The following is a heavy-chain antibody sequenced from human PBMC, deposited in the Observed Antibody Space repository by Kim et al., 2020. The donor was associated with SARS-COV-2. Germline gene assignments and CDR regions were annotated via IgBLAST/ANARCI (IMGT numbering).Heavy chain of an antibody. V-gene: IGHV4-30-4*01. J-gene: IGHJ5*02. D-gene: IGHD3-10*01. CDR3: ARGAITMVRGVIMRGLGFDP. CDR2: IYYSGST. Sequence: SETLSLTCTVSGGSISSGDYYWSWIRQPPGKGLEWIGYIYYSGSTYYNPSLKSRVTISVDTSKNQFSLKLSSVTAADTAVYYCARGAITMVRGVIMRGLGFDPWGQGTLVTVSS. CDR1: GGSISSGDYY.